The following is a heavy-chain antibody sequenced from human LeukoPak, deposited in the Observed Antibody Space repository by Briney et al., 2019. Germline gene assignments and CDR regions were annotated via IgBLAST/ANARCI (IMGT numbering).Heavy chain of an antibody. CDR1: GGSISSGGYS. CDR2: IYYSGST. Sequence: SETLSLTCAVSGGSISSGGYSWSWIRQPPGKGLEWIGYIYYSGSTYYNPSLKSRVTISVDTSKNQFSLKLSSVTAADTAVYYCARDNRKDSSGYLGYYYYYMDVWGKGTTVTVSS. J-gene: IGHJ6*03. V-gene: IGHV4-30-4*07. CDR3: ARDNRKDSSGYLGYYYYYMDV. D-gene: IGHD3-22*01.